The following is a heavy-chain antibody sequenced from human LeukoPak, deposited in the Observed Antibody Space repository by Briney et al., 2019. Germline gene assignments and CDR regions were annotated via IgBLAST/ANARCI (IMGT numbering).Heavy chain of an antibody. CDR1: GGSISSSSYH. CDR3: ARHFPKAAMVTSFDY. V-gene: IGHV4-39*01. J-gene: IGHJ4*02. Sequence: SETLSLTCTVSGGSISSSSYHWGWIRQPPGKGLEWIGSIYYSGSTYYNPSLKSRVTISVDTSKNQFSLKLSSVTAADTAVYYCARHFPKAAMVTSFDYWGQGTLVTVSS. CDR2: IYYSGST. D-gene: IGHD5-18*01.